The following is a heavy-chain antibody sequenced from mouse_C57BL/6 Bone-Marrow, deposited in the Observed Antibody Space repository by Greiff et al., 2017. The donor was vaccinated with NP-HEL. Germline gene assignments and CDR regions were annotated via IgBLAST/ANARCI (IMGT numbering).Heavy chain of an antibody. CDR3: AREGVRYFDY. J-gene: IGHJ2*01. CDR1: GFTFSSYA. CDR2: ISDGGSYT. V-gene: IGHV5-4*01. Sequence: EVQLVESGGGLVKPGGSLKLSCAASGFTFSSYAMFWVRQTPEKRLEWVATISDGGSYTYYPDNVKGRFTISRDNAKNNLYLQMSHLKSEDTAMYYCAREGVRYFDYWGQGTTLTVSS.